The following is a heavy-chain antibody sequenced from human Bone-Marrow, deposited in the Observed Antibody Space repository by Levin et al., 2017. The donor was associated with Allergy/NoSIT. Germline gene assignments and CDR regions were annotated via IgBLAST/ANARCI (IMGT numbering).Heavy chain of an antibody. Sequence: GGSLRLSCAASGFTFSDHYMDWVRQAPGKGLEWVGRTRNKANSYTTEYAASVKGRFTISRDDSKNSLYLQMNSLKTEDTAVYYCARVGDSGSYYSGAFDIWGQGTMVTVSS. CDR3: ARVGDSGSYYSGAFDI. CDR1: GFTFSDHY. V-gene: IGHV3-72*01. CDR2: TRNKANSYTT. D-gene: IGHD1-26*01. J-gene: IGHJ3*02.